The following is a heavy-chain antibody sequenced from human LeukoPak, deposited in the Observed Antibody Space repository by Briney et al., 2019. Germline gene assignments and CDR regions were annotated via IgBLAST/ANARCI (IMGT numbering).Heavy chain of an antibody. D-gene: IGHD3-22*01. Sequence: SETLSLTCAVYGGSFSGYYWSWIRQPPGKGLEWIGEINHSGSTNYNPSLKSRVAISVDTSKNQFSLKLSSVTAADTAVYYCARGDYYYDSSGEFDYWGQGTLVTVSS. CDR1: GGSFSGYY. V-gene: IGHV4-34*01. J-gene: IGHJ4*02. CDR3: ARGDYYYDSSGEFDY. CDR2: INHSGST.